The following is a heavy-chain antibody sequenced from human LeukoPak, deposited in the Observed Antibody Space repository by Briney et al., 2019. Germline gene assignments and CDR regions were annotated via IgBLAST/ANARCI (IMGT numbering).Heavy chain of an antibody. D-gene: IGHD1-26*01. CDR1: GGSITIYY. J-gene: IGHJ6*03. CDR2: IYYSGTA. CDR3: ARESRAPVYYYYMDV. Sequence: PSETLSLTCTVSGGSITIYYWSWIRQPPGKVLEWIGSIYYSGTANNTPSLKRRVTIAVDTSKNQFSLKLSSVTAADTAVYYCARESRAPVYYYYMDVWGKGTTVTISS. V-gene: IGHV4-59*01.